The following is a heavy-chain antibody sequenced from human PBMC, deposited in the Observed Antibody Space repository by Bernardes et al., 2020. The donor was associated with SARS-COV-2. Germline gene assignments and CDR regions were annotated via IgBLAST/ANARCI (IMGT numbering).Heavy chain of an antibody. J-gene: IGHJ4*02. CDR3: ARDGGYYYGSGSYPD. V-gene: IGHV3-74*01. Sequence: GGSLRLSCAASEFTFSSYWMHWVRQAPGKGLVWVSHINSDGSSTSYADSVKGRFTISRDNAKNTLYLQVNSLRAEDTAVYYCARDGGYYYGSGSYPDWGQGTLVTVSS. CDR2: INSDGSST. D-gene: IGHD3-10*01. CDR1: EFTFSSYW.